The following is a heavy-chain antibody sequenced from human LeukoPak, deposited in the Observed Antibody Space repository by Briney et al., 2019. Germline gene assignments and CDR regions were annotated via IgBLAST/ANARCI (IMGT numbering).Heavy chain of an antibody. CDR2: IYYSGST. D-gene: IGHD2-21*02. Sequence: SETLSLTCTVSGGSISSSSYYWGWIRQPPGKGLEWIGNIYYSGSTYYNPSLKSRVTISVDTSKNQFSLKLSSVTAADTAVYYCARVPVAYCGGDCSSDYWGQGTLVTVSS. V-gene: IGHV4-39*01. CDR1: GGSISSSSYY. CDR3: ARVPVAYCGGDCSSDY. J-gene: IGHJ4*02.